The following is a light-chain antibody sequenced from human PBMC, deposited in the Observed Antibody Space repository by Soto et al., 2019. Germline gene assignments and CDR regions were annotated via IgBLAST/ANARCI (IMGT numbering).Light chain of an antibody. Sequence: EIVLTQSPGTLSLSPGERATLSCRASQRVSSSYLAWYQQKPGQAPRLLIYGASCRATGIPDRFSGSGSGRDFTLIISRLEPEDFAVYFCQRYGSSPPFTFGQGTKVEI. CDR1: QRVSSSY. CDR2: GAS. V-gene: IGKV3-20*01. J-gene: IGKJ2*01. CDR3: QRYGSSPPFT.